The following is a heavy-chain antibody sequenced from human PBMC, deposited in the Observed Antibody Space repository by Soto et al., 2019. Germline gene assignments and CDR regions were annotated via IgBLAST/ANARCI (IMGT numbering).Heavy chain of an antibody. Sequence: SVKVSCKASGGTFSSYTISWVRQAPGQGLEWMGRIIPILGIANYAQKFQGRVTITADKSTSTAYMELSSLRSEDTAVYYCARDPSGSPSPDDYWGQGTLVTVSS. V-gene: IGHV1-69*04. D-gene: IGHD3-10*01. CDR2: IIPILGIA. CDR1: GGTFSSYT. CDR3: ARDPSGSPSPDDY. J-gene: IGHJ4*02.